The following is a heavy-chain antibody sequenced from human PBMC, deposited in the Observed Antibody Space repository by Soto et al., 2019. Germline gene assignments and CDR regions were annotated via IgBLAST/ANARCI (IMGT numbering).Heavy chain of an antibody. CDR1: GGTFSSYA. CDR2: IIPIFGTA. V-gene: IGHV1-69*05. Sequence: SVKVSCKASGGTFSSYAISWVRQAPGQGLEWMGGIIPIFGTANYAQKFQGRVTMTRDTSTSTVYMELSSLRSEDTAVYYCARPTGIAVTTHKNYYYYYGMDVWGPGTTVTVSS. CDR3: ARPTGIAVTTHKNYYYYYGMDV. J-gene: IGHJ6*02. D-gene: IGHD6-19*01.